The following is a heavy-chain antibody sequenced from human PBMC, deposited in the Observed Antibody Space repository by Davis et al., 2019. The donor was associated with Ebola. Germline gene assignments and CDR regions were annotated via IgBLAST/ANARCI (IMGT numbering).Heavy chain of an antibody. D-gene: IGHD3-3*01. J-gene: IGHJ4*02. CDR1: GYTFTSYY. Sequence: ASVKVSCKASGYTFTSYYMHWVRQAPGQGLEWMGIINPSGGSTSYAQKFQGRVTMTRDTSTSTVYMELSSLRSEDTAVYYCARDQLEGDFWSGSFDYWGQGALVTVSS. CDR2: INPSGGST. V-gene: IGHV1-46*01. CDR3: ARDQLEGDFWSGSFDY.